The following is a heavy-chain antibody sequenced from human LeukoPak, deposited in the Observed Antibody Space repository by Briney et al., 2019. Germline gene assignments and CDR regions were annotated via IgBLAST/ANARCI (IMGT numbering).Heavy chain of an antibody. V-gene: IGHV3-23*01. D-gene: IGHD5-12*01. J-gene: IGHJ4*02. Sequence: SGGSLRLSCAASGFTFSTYAMSWVRQAPGKGLEWVSTIRGSGGSNTYYADSVQGRFTISRDNSKNTLYLQMNTLRAEGTAVYYCAKGVLRSSPDYWGQGTLVTVSS. CDR3: AKGVLRSSPDY. CDR2: IRGSGGSNT. CDR1: GFTFSTYA.